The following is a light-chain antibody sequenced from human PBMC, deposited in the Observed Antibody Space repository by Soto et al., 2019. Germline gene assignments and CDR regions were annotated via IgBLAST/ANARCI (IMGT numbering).Light chain of an antibody. V-gene: IGLV2-14*01. Sequence: QSALTQPASVSGSPGQSITISCTGTSRDVGGYNYVSWHQQHPGKAPKVIITEVSNRPSGVSNRFSGSKSGNTASLTISGLQAEDEADYYCSSWTSSTTQVLGGGTKLTVL. J-gene: IGLJ2*01. CDR2: EVS. CDR3: SSWTSSTTQV. CDR1: SRDVGGYNY.